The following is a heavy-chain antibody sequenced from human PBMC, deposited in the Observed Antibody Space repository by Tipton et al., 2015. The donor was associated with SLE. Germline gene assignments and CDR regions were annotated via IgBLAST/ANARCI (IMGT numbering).Heavy chain of an antibody. CDR3: ARRQRITTFTVPAPGAFDI. D-gene: IGHD3-3*01. V-gene: IGHV4-4*07. Sequence: LRLSCTVSGDSISNYYWSWIRQSAGKGLEWMGRFYPGGTTSYNPSFKSRVTMSAETSKNQFSLNLSSVTAADTAVYYCARRQRITTFTVPAPGAFDIWGQGTMVTVSS. CDR2: FYPGGTT. CDR1: GDSISNYY. J-gene: IGHJ3*02.